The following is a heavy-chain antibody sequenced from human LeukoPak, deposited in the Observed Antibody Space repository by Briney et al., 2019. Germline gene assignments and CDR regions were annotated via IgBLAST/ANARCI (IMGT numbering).Heavy chain of an antibody. CDR2: ISAYNGNT. Sequence: EASVKVSCKASGYTFTSYGISWVRQAPGQGLEWMGWISAYNGNTNYAQKFQGRVTITTDESTSTAYMELSSLRSEDTAVYYCARAATTVVTYFDYWGQGTLVTVSS. J-gene: IGHJ4*02. V-gene: IGHV1-18*01. CDR3: ARAATTVVTYFDY. CDR1: GYTFTSYG. D-gene: IGHD4-23*01.